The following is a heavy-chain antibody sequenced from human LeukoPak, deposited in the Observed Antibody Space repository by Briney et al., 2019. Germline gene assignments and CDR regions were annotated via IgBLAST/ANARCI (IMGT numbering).Heavy chain of an antibody. CDR3: ARVRAGWFDP. CDR1: GFTFSSDA. CDR2: IYSGGST. V-gene: IGHV3-66*01. J-gene: IGHJ5*02. Sequence: GGSLRHSCAASGFTFSSDAMSWVRQAPGKGLEWVSVIYSGGSTYYADPVKGRFTISRDNSKNTLYLQMNSLRAEDTAVYYCARVRAGWFDPWGQGTLVTVSS.